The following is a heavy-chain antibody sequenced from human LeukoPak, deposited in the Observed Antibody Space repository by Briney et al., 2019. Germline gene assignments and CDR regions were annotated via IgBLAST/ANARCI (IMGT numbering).Heavy chain of an antibody. CDR2: IKSNI. V-gene: IGHV3-69-1*02. CDR3: ARDDTSSWYQEY. J-gene: IGHJ4*02. Sequence: GGSLRLSCSPSGFIFSDYSMNWVRQAPGRGLEWVAYIKSNIYYADSVKGRFTISRDNAKNLLYLQMNSLTAGDTAVYYCARDDTSSWYQEYWGQGTLVTVSS. CDR1: GFIFSDYS. D-gene: IGHD6-13*01.